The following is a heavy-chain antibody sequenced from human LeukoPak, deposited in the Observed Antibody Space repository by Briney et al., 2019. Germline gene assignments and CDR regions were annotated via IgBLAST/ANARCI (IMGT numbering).Heavy chain of an antibody. V-gene: IGHV1-18*01. CDR2: ISAYNGNT. J-gene: IGHJ6*03. D-gene: IGHD2-2*01. CDR3: ARGVLGYCSSTSCYVDPYYYYYYMDV. Sequence: ASVKVSCKASGYTFTSYGISWVRQAPGQGLEWMGWISAYNGNTNYAQKLQGRVTMTTDTSTGTAYMELRSLRSDDTAVYYCARGVLGYCSSTSCYVDPYYYYYYMDVWGKGTTVTVSS. CDR1: GYTFTSYG.